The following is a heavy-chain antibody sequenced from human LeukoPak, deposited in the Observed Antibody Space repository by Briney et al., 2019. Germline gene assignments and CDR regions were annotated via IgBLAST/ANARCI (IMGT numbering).Heavy chain of an antibody. J-gene: IGHJ6*02. CDR2: IYYSGST. D-gene: IGHD3-10*01. Sequence: PSETLSLTCTVSGGSISSNYWSWIRQPPGKGLEWIGYIYYSGSTNYNPSLKSRVTISVDTSKNQFSLKLGSVTAADTAVYYCARDRGRVRGRGALSDYYYNYGMDVWGQGTTVTVFS. V-gene: IGHV4-59*01. CDR1: GGSISSNY. CDR3: ARDRGRVRGRGALSDYYYNYGMDV.